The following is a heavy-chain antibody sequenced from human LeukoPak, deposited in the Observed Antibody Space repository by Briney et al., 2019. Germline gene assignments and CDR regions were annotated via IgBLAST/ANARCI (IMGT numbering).Heavy chain of an antibody. CDR2: ISSSRPSK. Sequence: GGSLRLSCVVSGVTFSNYSMNWVRQAPGKGREWVSYISSSRPSKYYADSVKGRFTISRDSAKNSLYLQMNNLRVEDTAVYYCARSWGAAYYYYMDVWGKGTTVTVSS. CDR1: GVTFSNYS. V-gene: IGHV3-48*01. D-gene: IGHD3-16*01. CDR3: ARSWGAAYYYYMDV. J-gene: IGHJ6*03.